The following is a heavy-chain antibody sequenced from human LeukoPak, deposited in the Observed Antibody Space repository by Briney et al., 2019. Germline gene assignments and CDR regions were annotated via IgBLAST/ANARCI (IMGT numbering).Heavy chain of an antibody. D-gene: IGHD3-10*01. CDR2: IYTSGST. CDR1: GASISSYY. Sequence: PSETLSLTCTVSGASISSYYWSWIRQPAGKGLEWIGRIYTSGSTNYNPSLKSRVTISVDTSKNQFSLKLSSVTAADTAMYYCARNRYYYGSGSYGVPNWFDPWGQGTLVTVSS. J-gene: IGHJ5*02. V-gene: IGHV4-4*07. CDR3: ARNRYYYGSGSYGVPNWFDP.